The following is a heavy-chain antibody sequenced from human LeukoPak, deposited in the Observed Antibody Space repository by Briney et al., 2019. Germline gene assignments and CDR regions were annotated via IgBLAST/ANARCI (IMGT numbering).Heavy chain of an antibody. D-gene: IGHD3-10*01. Sequence: PGGSLRLPRAASGFTFSTYWMSWVRQAPGKGLEWVANIKTDGSEKYCVDPVKGRFTISRDNAKNSMYLQMNSLTTEDTAVYYCAREVPWYAFKYDAFDIWGLGTMVTVSS. J-gene: IGHJ3*02. CDR1: GFTFSTYW. CDR2: IKTDGSEK. V-gene: IGHV3-7*01. CDR3: AREVPWYAFKYDAFDI.